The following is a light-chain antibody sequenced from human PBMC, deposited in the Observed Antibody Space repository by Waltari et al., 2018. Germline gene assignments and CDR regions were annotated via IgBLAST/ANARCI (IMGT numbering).Light chain of an antibody. CDR1: SGHSSNV. CDR3: QPGGHGTWV. J-gene: IGLJ3*02. V-gene: IGLV4-69*01. Sequence: QLVLTQSPSASASLGASVKLTCTLSSGHSSNVVAWLQQRPEKGPRYLMKVNSDGRHSRGDEIPDRVSGSSSGAGRYLTSSNLQSEDEADYYWQPGGHGTWVFGGGTGLTVV. CDR2: VNSDGRH.